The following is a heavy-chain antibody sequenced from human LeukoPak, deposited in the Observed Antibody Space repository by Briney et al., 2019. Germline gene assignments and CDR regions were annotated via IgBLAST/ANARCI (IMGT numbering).Heavy chain of an antibody. J-gene: IGHJ3*01. CDR3: ARGLPPHY. Sequence: SETLSLTCAVYGGSFSGYYWSWIRQPPGKGLEWIGEINHSGSTNYNPSLKSRVTISVDTSKNQFSLKLSSVTAADTAVYYCARGLPPHYWDQGTMVTVPS. CDR2: INHSGST. V-gene: IGHV4-34*01. CDR1: GGSFSGYY.